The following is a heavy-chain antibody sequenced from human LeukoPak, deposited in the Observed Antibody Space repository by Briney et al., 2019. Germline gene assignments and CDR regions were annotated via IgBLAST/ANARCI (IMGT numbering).Heavy chain of an antibody. Sequence: GGSLRLSCAASGFTFSSYNMNWVRQAPGKGLEWVSSISSSSSYIYYADSVKGRFTISRDNAKNSLYLQMNSLRAEDTAVYYCARDQHSSSWYGFYSGTDNWFDPWGQGTLVTVSS. V-gene: IGHV3-21*01. J-gene: IGHJ5*02. CDR1: GFTFSSYN. CDR3: ARDQHSSSWYGFYSGTDNWFDP. CDR2: ISSSSSYI. D-gene: IGHD6-13*01.